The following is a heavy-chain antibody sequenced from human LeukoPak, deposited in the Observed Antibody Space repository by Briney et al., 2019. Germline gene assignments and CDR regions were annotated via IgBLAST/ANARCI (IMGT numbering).Heavy chain of an antibody. CDR2: ISAYNGNT. D-gene: IGHD3-10*01. CDR3: ARDPGPYYSYYFDY. Sequence: GASVKVSCKASGYTFTSYGISWVRQAPGQGLEWMGWISAYNGNTNYAQKLQGRVTMTTDTSTSTAYMELRSLRSDDTAVYYCARDPGPYYSYYFDYWGQGTLVTVSS. CDR1: GYTFTSYG. V-gene: IGHV1-18*01. J-gene: IGHJ4*02.